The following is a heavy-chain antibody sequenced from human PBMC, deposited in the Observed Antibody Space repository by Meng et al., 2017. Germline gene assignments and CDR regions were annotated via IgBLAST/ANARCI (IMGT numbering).Heavy chain of an antibody. CDR3: ARETLLAVAGHYDY. D-gene: IGHD6-19*01. Sequence: GQRVGSGGGVVQPGRSRGLSCAASGFTFSSYGMHWVRQAPGKGLEWVAVIWYDGSNKYYADSVKGRFTISRDNSKNTLYLQMNSLRAEDTTVYYCARETLLAVAGHYDYWGQGTLVTVSS. J-gene: IGHJ4*02. CDR1: GFTFSSYG. CDR2: IWYDGSNK. V-gene: IGHV3-33*01.